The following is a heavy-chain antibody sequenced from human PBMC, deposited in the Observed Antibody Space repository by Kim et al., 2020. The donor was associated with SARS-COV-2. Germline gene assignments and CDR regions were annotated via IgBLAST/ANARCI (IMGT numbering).Heavy chain of an antibody. D-gene: IGHD3-10*01. CDR3: AISPHYGSGSYYYYYYMDV. V-gene: IGHV1-8*01. CDR1: GYTFTSYD. J-gene: IGHJ6*03. Sequence: ASVKVSCKASGYTFTSYDINWVRQATGQGLEWMGWMNPNSGNTGFAQKFQGRVTMTRNTSISTAYMELSSLRSEDTAVYYCAISPHYGSGSYYYYYYMDVWGKGTTVTVSS. CDR2: MNPNSGNT.